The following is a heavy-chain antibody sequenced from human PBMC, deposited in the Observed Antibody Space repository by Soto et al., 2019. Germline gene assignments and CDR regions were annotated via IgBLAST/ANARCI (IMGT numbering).Heavy chain of an antibody. V-gene: IGHV3-23*01. CDR1: GFIFSNYA. Sequence: EVQLLESGGGFVQPGGSLRLSCAASGFIFSNYAMTWVRQAPGKGLEWLSAITSTGSSTYYADSVKGRFTISRDNSKNTLYRQINSPPAEDTAVYYCAKGAEGYVVSSLDYWGQGTLVTVSS. CDR3: AKGAEGYVVSSLDY. CDR2: ITSTGSST. D-gene: IGHD5-12*01. J-gene: IGHJ4*02.